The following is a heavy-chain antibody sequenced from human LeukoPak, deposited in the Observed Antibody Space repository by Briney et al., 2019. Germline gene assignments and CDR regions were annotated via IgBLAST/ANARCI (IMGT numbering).Heavy chain of an antibody. CDR1: GFTFSSYW. V-gene: IGHV3-30*18. Sequence: GGSLRLSCAASGFTFSSYWMHWVRQAPGKGLEWVAIISSDGSNTYYTDSVKGRFTISRDNSKNTLYLQMSSLRVEDTAVYYCAKSKWERLLFTHSDYWGQGTLVTVSS. D-gene: IGHD1-26*01. CDR3: AKSKWERLLFTHSDY. CDR2: ISSDGSNT. J-gene: IGHJ4*02.